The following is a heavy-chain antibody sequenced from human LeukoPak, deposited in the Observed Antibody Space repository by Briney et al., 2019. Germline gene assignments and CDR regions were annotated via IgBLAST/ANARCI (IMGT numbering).Heavy chain of an antibody. D-gene: IGHD6-13*01. J-gene: IGHJ5*02. CDR1: GYTLTELS. Sequence: ASVKVSCKVSGYTLTELSMHWVRQAPGKGLEWMGGFDPEVGETIYAQKFQGRVTMTEDTSTDTAYMELSSLRSEDTAVYYCATVTDSSSWYNWFDPWGQGTLVTVSS. CDR2: FDPEVGET. V-gene: IGHV1-24*01. CDR3: ATVTDSSSWYNWFDP.